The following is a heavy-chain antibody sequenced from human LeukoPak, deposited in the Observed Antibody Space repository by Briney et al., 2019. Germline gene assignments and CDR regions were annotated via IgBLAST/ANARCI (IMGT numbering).Heavy chain of an antibody. V-gene: IGHV1-24*01. D-gene: IGHD3-22*01. CDR3: ARERRDCYDSSGYYYWFDP. J-gene: IGHJ5*02. CDR1: GYTLTELS. Sequence: ASVKVSCKVSGYTLTELSMRWVRQAPGKGLEWMGGFDPEDGETIYAQKFQGRVTMTEDTSTDTAYMELSSLRSEDTAVYYCARERRDCYDSSGYYYWFDPWGQGTLVTVSS. CDR2: FDPEDGET.